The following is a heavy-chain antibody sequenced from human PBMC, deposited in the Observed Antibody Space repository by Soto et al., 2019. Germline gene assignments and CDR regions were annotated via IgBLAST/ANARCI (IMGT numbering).Heavy chain of an antibody. CDR2: IYSGGST. CDR3: ARARWLRGYFQH. J-gene: IGHJ1*01. D-gene: IGHD5-12*01. CDR1: GFTVSSNY. V-gene: IGHV3-66*01. Sequence: EVQLVESGGGLVQPGGSLRLSCAASGFTVSSNYMSWVRQAPGKGLEWVSVIYSGGSTYYADSVKGRFTISRDNSKNTLYLQMNSMRAEDTAVYYCARARWLRGYFQHWGQGTLVTVSS.